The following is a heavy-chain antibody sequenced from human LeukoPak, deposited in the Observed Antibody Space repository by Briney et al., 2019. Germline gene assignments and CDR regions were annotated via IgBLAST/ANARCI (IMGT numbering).Heavy chain of an antibody. Sequence: PGGSLRLSCAASGFTFADYAMHWVRQAPGKGLEWVSLISGDGGSTHYVDSVKGRFTISRDNSKNTLYLQMNSLRAEDTAVYYCAKDREPKTFDYWGQGTLVTVSS. CDR2: ISGDGGST. CDR1: GFTFADYA. V-gene: IGHV3-43*02. J-gene: IGHJ4*02. D-gene: IGHD1-14*01. CDR3: AKDREPKTFDY.